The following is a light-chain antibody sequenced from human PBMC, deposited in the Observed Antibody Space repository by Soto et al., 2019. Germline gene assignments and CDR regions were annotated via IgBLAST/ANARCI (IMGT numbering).Light chain of an antibody. CDR2: DAS. CDR1: QSFNRL. J-gene: IGKJ1*01. V-gene: IGKV1-5*01. Sequence: DIQMTQSPSTLSASVGDRVTITCLASQSFNRLLASYQQTTGKSHNLLIYDASNLESGVPSSFSGTESETEFTLTISSLQSDDLATYYCHQYDRYSRTFGKGTTVDIK. CDR3: HQYDRYSRT.